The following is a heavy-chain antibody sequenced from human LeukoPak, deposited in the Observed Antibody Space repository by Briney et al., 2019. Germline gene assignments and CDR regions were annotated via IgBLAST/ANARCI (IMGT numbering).Heavy chain of an antibody. V-gene: IGHV1-8*01. Sequence: AASVKVSCKASGYTFTSYDINWVRQATGQGLEWMGWMNPNSGNTGYAQKFQGRVTMTRNTSISIAYMELSSLRSEDTAVYYCAIPRVDEDYGDYLFDPWGQGTLVTVSS. J-gene: IGHJ5*02. CDR2: MNPNSGNT. D-gene: IGHD4-17*01. CDR1: GYTFTSYD. CDR3: AIPRVDEDYGDYLFDP.